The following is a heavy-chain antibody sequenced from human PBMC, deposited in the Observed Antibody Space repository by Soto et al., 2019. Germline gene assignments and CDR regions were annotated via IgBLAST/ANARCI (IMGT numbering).Heavy chain of an antibody. V-gene: IGHV4-4*02. CDR2: IYDSGST. Sequence: QVQLQESGPGLVKPSGTLSLTCAVSGGSISSSNWWSWVRQPPGKGLEWIGEIYDSGSTNYNPSLQSRVTISVDKSKNQFSLKLSSVTAADTAVYYCARGFLSSSWYSPSNWFDPWGQGTLVTVSS. CDR1: GGSISSSNW. D-gene: IGHD6-13*01. J-gene: IGHJ5*02. CDR3: ARGFLSSSWYSPSNWFDP.